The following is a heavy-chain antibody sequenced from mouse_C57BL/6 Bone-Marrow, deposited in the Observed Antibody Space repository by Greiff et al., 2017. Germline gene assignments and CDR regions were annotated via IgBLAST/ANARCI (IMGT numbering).Heavy chain of an antibody. J-gene: IGHJ4*01. CDR1: GFTFSSYG. V-gene: IGHV5-6*01. CDR3: ARCPMDY. CDR2: ISSGGSYT. Sequence: EVHLVESGGDLVKPGGSLKLSCAASGFTFSSYGMSWVRQTPDKRLEWVATISSGGSYTYYPDSVKGRFTISRDNAKNTLYLQMSSLKSEDTAVYYCARCPMDYWGQGTSVTVSS. D-gene: IGHD6-1*01.